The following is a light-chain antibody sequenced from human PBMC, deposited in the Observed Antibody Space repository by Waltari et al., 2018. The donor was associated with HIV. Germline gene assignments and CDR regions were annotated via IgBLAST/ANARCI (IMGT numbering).Light chain of an antibody. CDR3: LLYMGSGMV. J-gene: IGLJ3*02. V-gene: IGLV8-61*01. CDR2: NTN. Sequence: QTVVTQEPSFSVSLGGTVTLTCGLTSGSVSTNDYPSWYQQTPGQPPRTLIYNTNPRSSGVPDRFSGSILGNKAALTITGAQADDESNYYCLLYMGSGMVFGGGAKLTVL. CDR1: SGSVSTNDY.